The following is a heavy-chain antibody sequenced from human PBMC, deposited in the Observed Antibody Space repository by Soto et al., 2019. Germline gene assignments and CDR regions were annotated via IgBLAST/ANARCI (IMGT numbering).Heavy chain of an antibody. D-gene: IGHD2-15*01. Sequence: GESLKISCAASGFTFSDYYMSWIRQAPGKGLEWVSYISSSGSTIYYADSVKGRFTISRDNAKNSLYLQRNSLRAEDTAVYYCARSHCSGGSCYPQDAGYWGQGTLVTVSS. CDR2: ISSSGSTI. CDR1: GFTFSDYY. V-gene: IGHV3-11*01. J-gene: IGHJ4*02. CDR3: ARSHCSGGSCYPQDAGY.